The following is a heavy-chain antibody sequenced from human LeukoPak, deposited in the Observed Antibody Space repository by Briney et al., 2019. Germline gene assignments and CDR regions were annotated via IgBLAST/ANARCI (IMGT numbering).Heavy chain of an antibody. Sequence: GASVKVSCKASGGTFSSYAISWVRQAPGRGLEWMGGIIPIFGTANYAQKFQGRVTITTDESTSTAYMELSSLRSEDTAVYYCARSRRGWYQLYYYYYMDVWGKGTTVTVSS. CDR1: GGTFSSYA. D-gene: IGHD6-19*01. CDR3: ARSRRGWYQLYYYYYMDV. CDR2: IIPIFGTA. V-gene: IGHV1-69*05. J-gene: IGHJ6*03.